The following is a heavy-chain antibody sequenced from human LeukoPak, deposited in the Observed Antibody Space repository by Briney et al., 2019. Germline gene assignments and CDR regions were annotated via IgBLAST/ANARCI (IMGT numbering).Heavy chain of an antibody. V-gene: IGHV4-34*01. CDR1: GGSFSAYY. D-gene: IGHD6-19*01. J-gene: IGHJ4*02. CDR2: INQSGST. CDR3: ARRPRYSSGWYYFDS. Sequence: SETLSLTCAVYGGSFSAYYWSWIRQPPGKGLEWIGEINQSGSTNYNPSLKSRVTISVDRSKNQFSLKLSSVTAADTAVYYCARRPRYSSGWYYFDSWGQGTLVTVSS.